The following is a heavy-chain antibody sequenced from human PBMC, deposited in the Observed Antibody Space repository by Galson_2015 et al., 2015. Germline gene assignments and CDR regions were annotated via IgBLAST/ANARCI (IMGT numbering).Heavy chain of an antibody. CDR1: GFTFSSYG. CDR3: AKDQGGYDYYYYGMDV. D-gene: IGHD5-12*01. J-gene: IGHJ6*02. Sequence: SLRLSCAASGFTFSSYGMHWVRQAPGKGLEWVAVISYDGSNKYYADSVKGRFTISRDNSKNTLYLQMNCLRAEDTAVYYCAKDQGGYDYYYYGMDVWGQGTTVTVSS. CDR2: ISYDGSNK. V-gene: IGHV3-30*18.